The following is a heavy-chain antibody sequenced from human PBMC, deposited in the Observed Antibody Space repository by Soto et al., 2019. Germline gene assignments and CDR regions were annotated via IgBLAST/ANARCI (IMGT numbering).Heavy chain of an antibody. D-gene: IGHD2-15*01. CDR2: ISSSSGTI. J-gene: IGHJ4*02. CDR1: GFTFSNYD. Sequence: EVQLVESGGDLVQPGESLRVSCAASGFTFSNYDMNWVRQAPGKGLEWVSYISSSSGTIYYADSVKGRFTTSRDNAKNSRYLQMSSLRAEDTAVYYCARGPTCIEGYWSSGSWHDYWGQGTLVTVSS. CDR3: ARGPTCIEGYWSSGSWHDY. V-gene: IGHV3-48*01.